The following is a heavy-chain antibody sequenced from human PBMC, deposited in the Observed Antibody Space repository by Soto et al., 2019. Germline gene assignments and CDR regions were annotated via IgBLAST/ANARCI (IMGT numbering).Heavy chain of an antibody. CDR3: ARHQPCLMLSGEMTGDFDF. Sequence: ETLSPTSSMSGGFIYNRYYYWGWIRQAPVRGLEWTGSIYAAGTTYYTQTLERRVTISLDTSKNPFYLRLRTVTAADTAVYYCARHQPCLMLSGEMTGDFDFWAQGTLVTVSA. CDR1: GGFIYNRYYY. V-gene: IGHV4-39*01. CDR2: IYAAGTT. D-gene: IGHD7-27*01. J-gene: IGHJ4*02.